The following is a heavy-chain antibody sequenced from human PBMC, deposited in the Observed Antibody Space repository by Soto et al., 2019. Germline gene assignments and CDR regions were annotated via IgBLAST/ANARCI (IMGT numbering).Heavy chain of an antibody. CDR2: IYYSGST. D-gene: IGHD4-17*01. Sequence: SETLSLTCTVSGGSISSYYWSWIRQPPGKGLEWIGYIYYSGSTNYNPSLKSRVTISVDTSKNQFSLKLSSVTAADTAVYYCARHADYGDYDGNYFDYWGQGTLVTVSS. CDR3: ARHADYGDYDGNYFDY. V-gene: IGHV4-59*08. J-gene: IGHJ4*02. CDR1: GGSISSYY.